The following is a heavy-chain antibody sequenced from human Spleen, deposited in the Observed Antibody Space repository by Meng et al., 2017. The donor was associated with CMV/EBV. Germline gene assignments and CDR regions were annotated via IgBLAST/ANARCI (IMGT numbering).Heavy chain of an antibody. CDR3: ARGYTGSYPPDY. V-gene: IGHV1-69*05. J-gene: IGHJ4*02. Sequence: KSSGGTFSSNSAFRWVRQAPGQGLEWMGGIIPIFGTANYAQKFQGRVTITTDESTSTAYMELSSLRSEDTAVYYCARGYTGSYPPDYWGQGTLVTVSS. CDR1: GGTFSSNSA. CDR2: IIPIFGTA. D-gene: IGHD1-26*01.